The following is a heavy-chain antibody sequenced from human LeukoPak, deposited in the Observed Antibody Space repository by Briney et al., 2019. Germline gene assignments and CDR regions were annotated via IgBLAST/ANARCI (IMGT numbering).Heavy chain of an antibody. D-gene: IGHD2-15*01. CDR3: ARGGEYCSGGSCFTYYYYMDV. J-gene: IGHJ6*03. CDR2: ICAYNGNT. CDR1: GYTFTSYG. Sequence: ASVKVSCKASGYTFTSYGISWVRQAPGQGLEWMGWICAYNGNTNYAQKLQGRVTMTTDTSTSTAYMELRSLRSDDTAVYYCARGGEYCSGGSCFTYYYYMDVWGKGTTVTVSS. V-gene: IGHV1-18*01.